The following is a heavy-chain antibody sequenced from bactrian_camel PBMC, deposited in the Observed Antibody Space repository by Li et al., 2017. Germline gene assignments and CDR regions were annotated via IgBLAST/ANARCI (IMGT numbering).Heavy chain of an antibody. CDR2: IDANGAT. D-gene: IGHD7*01. J-gene: IGHJ4*01. Sequence: HVQLVESGGGSVQAGGSLTLSCVISGHPVTGYCMGWFRQAPGQKREGVATIDANGATIYADSVKGRFTISRDNVGNSVYLQMNNVKPEDTAMYFCAADPRWWQLKANRYHVWGQGTQVTVS. CDR3: AADPRWWQLKANRYHV. CDR1: GHPVTGYC. V-gene: IGHV3-3*01.